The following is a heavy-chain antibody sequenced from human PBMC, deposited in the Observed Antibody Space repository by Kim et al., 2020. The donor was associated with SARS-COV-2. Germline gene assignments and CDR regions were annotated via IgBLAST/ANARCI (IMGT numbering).Heavy chain of an antibody. CDR2: ISGSGGST. CDR1: GFTFSSYA. CDR3: ALHYDSSGYPLIDY. Sequence: GGSLRLSCAASGFTFSSYAMSWVRQAPGKGLEWVSAISGSGGSTYYADSVKGRFTISRDNSKNTLYLQMNSLRAEDTAVYYCALHYDSSGYPLIDYWGQGTLVTVSS. V-gene: IGHV3-23*01. D-gene: IGHD3-22*01. J-gene: IGHJ4*02.